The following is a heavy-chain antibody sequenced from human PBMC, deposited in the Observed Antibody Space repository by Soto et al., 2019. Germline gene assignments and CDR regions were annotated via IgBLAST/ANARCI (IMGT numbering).Heavy chain of an antibody. Sequence: GGSLILSCAASGFTFSSYSMNWGLQAPGKGLEWVSSISSSSSYIYYADSVKGRFTISRDNAKNSLYLQMNSLRAEDTAVYYCARGIATTAFDIWGQGTMVTVSS. D-gene: IGHD2-21*01. J-gene: IGHJ3*02. CDR3: ARGIATTAFDI. CDR1: GFTFSSYS. V-gene: IGHV3-21*01. CDR2: ISSSSSYI.